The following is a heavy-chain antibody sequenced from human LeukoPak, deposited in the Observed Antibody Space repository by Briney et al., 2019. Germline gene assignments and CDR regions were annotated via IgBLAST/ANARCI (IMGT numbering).Heavy chain of an antibody. J-gene: IGHJ6*03. CDR1: DGSFSGYY. V-gene: IGHV4-34*01. CDR2: INHSGST. Sequence: SETLSLTCAVYDGSFSGYYWSWIRQPPGKGLEWIGEINHSGSTNYNPSLKSRVTISVDTSKNQFSLKLSSVTAADTAVYYCARAVRGYSGYALYYYYMDVWGKGTTVTVSS. D-gene: IGHD5-12*01. CDR3: ARAVRGYSGYALYYYYMDV.